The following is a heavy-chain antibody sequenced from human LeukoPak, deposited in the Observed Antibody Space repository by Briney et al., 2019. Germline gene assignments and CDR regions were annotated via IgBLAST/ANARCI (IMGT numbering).Heavy chain of an antibody. J-gene: IGHJ4*02. D-gene: IGHD2-15*01. CDR2: ISSSSSSYI. CDR1: GFTFSSYS. CDR3: ARDPGYCSGGSCRPTGSDY. V-gene: IGHV3-21*01. Sequence: GGSLRLSCAASGFTFSSYSMNWVRQAPGKGLEWVSSISSSSSSYIYYADSVEGRFTISRDNAKNSLYLQMNSLRAEDTAVYYCARDPGYCSGGSCRPTGSDYWGQGTLVTVSS.